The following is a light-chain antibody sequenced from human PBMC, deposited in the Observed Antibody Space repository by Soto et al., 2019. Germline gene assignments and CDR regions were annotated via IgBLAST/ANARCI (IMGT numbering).Light chain of an antibody. CDR1: QSVGSNF. Sequence: EVVLTQSPVSLSLSPGERATFSCRASQSVGSNFFAWYQQKPGQAPRLLIYGASTRATGIPDRFSGSGSGKDFTLTISRLEPEDFAVYYCQQFDSSVTFGQGTKVEI. CDR2: GAS. J-gene: IGKJ1*01. V-gene: IGKV3-20*01. CDR3: QQFDSSVT.